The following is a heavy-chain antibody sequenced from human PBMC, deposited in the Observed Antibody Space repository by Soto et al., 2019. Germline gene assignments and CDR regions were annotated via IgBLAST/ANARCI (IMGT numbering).Heavy chain of an antibody. D-gene: IGHD6-13*01. Sequence: ASVKVSCKASGYTFSHYAMHWVRQAPGQRLEWMGWINAGNTNTKYSQKFQGRVTFTRDTSASTAYMELSSLRSEDTAVYYCARTRYSSSWYPDSDYWG. V-gene: IGHV1-3*01. CDR2: INAGNTNT. CDR1: GYTFSHYA. CDR3: ARTRYSSSWYPDSDY. J-gene: IGHJ4*01.